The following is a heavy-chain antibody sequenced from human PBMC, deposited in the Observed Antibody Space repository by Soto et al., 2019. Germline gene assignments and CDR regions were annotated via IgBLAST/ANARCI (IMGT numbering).Heavy chain of an antibody. CDR1: GGSISSYY. CDR2: IYYSGST. CDR3: ARREVVPAAIGWFDP. D-gene: IGHD2-2*01. J-gene: IGHJ5*02. V-gene: IGHV4-59*08. Sequence: PSETLSLTCTVSGGSISSYYWSWIRQPPGKGLEWIGYIYYSGSTNYNPSLKSRVTISVDTSKNQFSLKLSSVTAADTAVYYCARREVVPAAIGWFDPWGQGTLVTVSS.